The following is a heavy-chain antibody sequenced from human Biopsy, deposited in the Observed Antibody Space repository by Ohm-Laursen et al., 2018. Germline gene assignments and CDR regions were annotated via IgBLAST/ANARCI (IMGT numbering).Heavy chain of an antibody. CDR2: IFKDGNT. CDR1: DYSISSDYR. D-gene: IGHD6-19*01. J-gene: IGHJ4*02. CDR3: ARVGSGWAPFDK. V-gene: IGHV4-38-2*01. Sequence: SETLSLTCAVSDYSISSDYRWGWIRQAPGKTLEWLGNIFKDGNTHYNPSLRSRLIISIDTSKNQFSLMMTSVSGADTAVYFCARVGSGWAPFDKWGPGTLVTVSS.